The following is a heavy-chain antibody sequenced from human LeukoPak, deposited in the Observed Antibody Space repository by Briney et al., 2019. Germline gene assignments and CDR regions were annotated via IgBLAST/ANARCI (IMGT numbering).Heavy chain of an antibody. CDR3: AKAPVTSCRGAFCYPFDY. CDR2: MSSSDDGR. D-gene: IGHD2-15*01. V-gene: IGHV3-23*01. Sequence: GGSLRLSCAASGFTFSSYYMSWVRQAPGKGLEWVSAMSSSDDGRYCAASVRGRFTISRDTSRSTLYLQMNSLRAEDAAVYYCAKAPVTSCRGAFCYPFDYWGQGTLVTVSS. CDR1: GFTFSSYY. J-gene: IGHJ4*02.